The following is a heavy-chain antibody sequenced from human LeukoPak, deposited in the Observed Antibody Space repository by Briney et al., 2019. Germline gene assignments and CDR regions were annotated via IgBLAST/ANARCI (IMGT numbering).Heavy chain of an antibody. CDR2: IIPIFGTA. CDR3: ARASIVATISYYYYGVDV. J-gene: IGHJ6*04. Sequence: SVKVSCKASGGTFSSYAISWVRQAPGQGLVWMGGIIPIFGTANYAQKFQGRVTITADESTSTAYMELSSLRSEDTAVYYCARASIVATISYYYYGVDVWGKGTTVTVSS. V-gene: IGHV1-69*13. D-gene: IGHD5-12*01. CDR1: GGTFSSYA.